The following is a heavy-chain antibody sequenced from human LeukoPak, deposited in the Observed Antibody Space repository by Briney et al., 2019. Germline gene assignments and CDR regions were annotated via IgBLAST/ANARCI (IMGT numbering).Heavy chain of an antibody. CDR1: GGSVSSGHW. D-gene: IGHD3-22*01. J-gene: IGHJ4*02. V-gene: IGHV4-4*02. CDR3: AILRYCDCSGYYSGFDY. CDR2: IYHSGST. Sequence: SETLSLTCAVSGGSVSSGHWWSWFRQPPGKGLEWIGEIYHSGSTNYNPSLKSRVTISIDKSKNQFSLKLSSVTAADTAVYFCAILRYCDCSGYYSGFDYLGQGTLVTVSS.